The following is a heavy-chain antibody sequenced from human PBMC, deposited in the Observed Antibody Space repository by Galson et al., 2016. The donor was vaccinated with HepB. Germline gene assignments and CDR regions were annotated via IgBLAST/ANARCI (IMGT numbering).Heavy chain of an antibody. J-gene: IGHJ4*02. D-gene: IGHD3-16*01. CDR3: ARDDYFRLGY. CDR2: ISYSSGSDI. V-gene: IGHV3-21*01. Sequence: SLRLSCAASGFAFRTYSMNWVRQTPGKGLEWVSSISYSSGSDIYYADSVKGRFTISRDNAKNSMDLQMNSLRAEDTAVYFCARDDYFRLGYWGQGTLVTVSS. CDR1: GFAFRTYS.